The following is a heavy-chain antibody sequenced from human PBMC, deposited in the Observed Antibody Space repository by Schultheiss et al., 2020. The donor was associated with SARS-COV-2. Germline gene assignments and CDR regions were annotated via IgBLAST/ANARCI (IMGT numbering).Heavy chain of an antibody. Sequence: SETLSLTCTVSVDSTETYYWSWIRQPPGKGLEWIGYIYYSGSTNYNPSLKSRVTISVDTSKNQFSLKLSSVTAADTALYYCARTSGSSGHLDYWGQGTLVTVSS. CDR1: VDSTETYY. CDR3: ARTSGSSGHLDY. V-gene: IGHV4-59*12. J-gene: IGHJ4*02. CDR2: IYYSGST. D-gene: IGHD3-22*01.